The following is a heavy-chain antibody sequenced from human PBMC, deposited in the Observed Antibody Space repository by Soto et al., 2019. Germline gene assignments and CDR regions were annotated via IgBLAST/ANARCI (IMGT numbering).Heavy chain of an antibody. CDR3: ARDIAAAGSWFDP. Sequence: SETLSLTCTVSGGSISSYYWSWIRQPPGKGLEWIGYIYYSGSTNYNPSLKSRVTISVDTSKNQFSLKLSSVTAADTAVYYCARDIAAAGSWFDPWGQGTLVTVSS. D-gene: IGHD6-13*01. CDR1: GGSISSYY. CDR2: IYYSGST. V-gene: IGHV4-59*01. J-gene: IGHJ5*02.